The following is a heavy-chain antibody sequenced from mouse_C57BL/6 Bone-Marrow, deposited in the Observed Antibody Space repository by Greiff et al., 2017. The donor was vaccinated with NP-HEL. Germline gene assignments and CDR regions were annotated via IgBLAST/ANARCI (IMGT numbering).Heavy chain of an antibody. D-gene: IGHD2-4*01. J-gene: IGHJ3*01. Sequence: EVKVVESGGDLVKPGGSLKLSCAASGFTFSSYGMSWVRQTPDKRLEWVATISSGGSYTYYPDRVKGRFTISRDNAKNTLYLQMSSLKSEDTAMYYCARHFSYDSWFAYWGQGTLVTVSA. V-gene: IGHV5-6*01. CDR1: GFTFSSYG. CDR3: ARHFSYDSWFAY. CDR2: ISSGGSYT.